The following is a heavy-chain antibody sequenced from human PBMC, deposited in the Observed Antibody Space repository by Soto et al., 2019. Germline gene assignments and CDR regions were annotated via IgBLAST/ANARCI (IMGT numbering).Heavy chain of an antibody. V-gene: IGHV3-21*01. Sequence: EVHLVESGGGLVKPGGSRRLSCAVSGFDFSSYSMNWVRQAPGKGLEWVSSINEDSSYIYYAHSLRGRFTISRDNAQESLYLQMNSLRAEDTAVYYCVRDFGWYFRSGYMDVWGDGATVTVSS. D-gene: IGHD3-3*01. J-gene: IGHJ6*03. CDR3: VRDFGWYFRSGYMDV. CDR2: INEDSSYI. CDR1: GFDFSSYS.